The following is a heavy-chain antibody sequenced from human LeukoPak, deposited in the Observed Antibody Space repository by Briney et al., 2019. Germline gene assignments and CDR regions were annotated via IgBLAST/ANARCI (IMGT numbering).Heavy chain of an antibody. Sequence: GASVKVSCKVSGYTLTELSMHWVRQAPGKGLEWMGGFDPEDGETIYAQKFQGRVTVTEDTSTDTAYMELSSLRSEDTAVYYCATAEYSYDSSGYYAFDIWGQGTMVTVSS. J-gene: IGHJ3*02. D-gene: IGHD3-22*01. CDR1: GYTLTELS. CDR2: FDPEDGET. V-gene: IGHV1-24*01. CDR3: ATAEYSYDSSGYYAFDI.